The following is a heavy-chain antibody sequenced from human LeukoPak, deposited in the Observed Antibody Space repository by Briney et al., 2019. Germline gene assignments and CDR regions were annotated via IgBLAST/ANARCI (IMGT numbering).Heavy chain of an antibody. CDR3: ARTQKYYDLWSGMN. CDR1: GCTFSDYY. J-gene: IGHJ4*02. D-gene: IGHD3-3*01. V-gene: IGHV3-11*04. Sequence: PGGSLRLSCAATGCTFSDYYMSWLRQAPGKGLEWISYISSSGSADYYADSVQGRFTVSRDNAKSSLYLQMNSLRAEDTAVYYCARTQKYYDLWSGMNWGQGTLVTVSS. CDR2: ISSSGSAD.